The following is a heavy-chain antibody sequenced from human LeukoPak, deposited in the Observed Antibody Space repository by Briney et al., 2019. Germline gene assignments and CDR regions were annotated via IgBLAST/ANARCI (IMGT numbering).Heavy chain of an antibody. CDR1: GGSISSSSYY. CDR2: IYYSGST. Sequence: SETLSLTCTVSGGSISSSSYYWGWIRQPPGKGLEWFGSIYYSGSTYYNPSLKSRVTISVDTSKNQFSLKLSSVTAADTAVYYCARHGPSLGVVTATSGFDPWGQGTLVTVSS. J-gene: IGHJ5*02. D-gene: IGHD2-21*02. V-gene: IGHV4-39*01. CDR3: ARHGPSLGVVTATSGFDP.